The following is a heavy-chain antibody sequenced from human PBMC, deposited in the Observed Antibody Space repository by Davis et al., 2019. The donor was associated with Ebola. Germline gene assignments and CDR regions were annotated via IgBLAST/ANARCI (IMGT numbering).Heavy chain of an antibody. CDR3: AKRESSWSGPEYFDY. Sequence: PGGSLRLSCAASGFTFSSYGMHWVRQAPGKGLEWVAFIRYDGSNKYYADSVKGRFTISRDNSKNTLYLQMNSLRAEDTAVYYCAKRESSWSGPEYFDYWGQGTLVTVSS. V-gene: IGHV3-30*02. D-gene: IGHD6-13*01. CDR1: GFTFSSYG. J-gene: IGHJ4*02. CDR2: IRYDGSNK.